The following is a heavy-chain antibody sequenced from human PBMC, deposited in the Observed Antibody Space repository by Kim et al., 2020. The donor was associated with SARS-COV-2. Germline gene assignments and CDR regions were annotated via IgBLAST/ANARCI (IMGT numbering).Heavy chain of an antibody. CDR3: ARVGYSSGWSHLLTY. Sequence: GGSLRLSCAASGFTFSSYAMHWVRQAPGKGLEWVAVISYDGSNKYYADSVKGRFTISRDNSKNTLYLQMNSLRAEDTAVYYCARVGYSSGWSHLLTYWGQGTLVTVSS. J-gene: IGHJ4*02. D-gene: IGHD6-19*01. V-gene: IGHV3-30*04. CDR1: GFTFSSYA. CDR2: ISYDGSNK.